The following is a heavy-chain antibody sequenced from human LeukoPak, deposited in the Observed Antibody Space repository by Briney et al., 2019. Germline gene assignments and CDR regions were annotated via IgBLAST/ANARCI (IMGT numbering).Heavy chain of an antibody. D-gene: IGHD3-3*01. J-gene: IGHJ6*03. CDR2: IIPIFGTA. CDR3: ARCTYYDFWSGQNYYYYYMDV. Sequence: SVKVSCKASAGTFSSYAISWVRQAPGQGLEWMGGIIPIFGTANYAQKFQGRATITADESTSTAYMELSSLRSEDTAVYYCARCTYYDFWSGQNYYYYYMDVWGKGTTVTVSS. CDR1: AGTFSSYA. V-gene: IGHV1-69*01.